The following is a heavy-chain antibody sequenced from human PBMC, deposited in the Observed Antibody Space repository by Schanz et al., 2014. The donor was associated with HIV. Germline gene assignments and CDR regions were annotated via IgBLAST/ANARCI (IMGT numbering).Heavy chain of an antibody. J-gene: IGHJ4*02. Sequence: QVQLVESGGGVVQPGRSLRLSCAASGFTFSSYGMHWVRQAPGKGLEWVAVIWYDGSNKYYADSVKGRFTTSRDNSKNTLYLQMNSLRAEDTAVYYCARATYDFWMAYFDFWGQGTLVTVSS. V-gene: IGHV3-33*01. CDR3: ARATYDFWMAYFDF. D-gene: IGHD3-3*01. CDR1: GFTFSSYG. CDR2: IWYDGSNK.